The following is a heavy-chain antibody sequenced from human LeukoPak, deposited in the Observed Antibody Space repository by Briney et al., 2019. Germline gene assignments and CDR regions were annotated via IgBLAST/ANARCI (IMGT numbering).Heavy chain of an antibody. J-gene: IGHJ5*02. CDR1: GFTFSSYW. D-gene: IGHD6-13*01. Sequence: PGGSLRLSCAASGFTFSSYWMSWVRQAPGKGLEWVANIKQDGSEKFYVDSVRGRFTISRDNAKNSLYLQMNSLRAEDTAVYYCAREISSWYRTEGRFDPWGQGTLVSVSS. V-gene: IGHV3-7*01. CDR3: AREISSWYRTEGRFDP. CDR2: IKQDGSEK.